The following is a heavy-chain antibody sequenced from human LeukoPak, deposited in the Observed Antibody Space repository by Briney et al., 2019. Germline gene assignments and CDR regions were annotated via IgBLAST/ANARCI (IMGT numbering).Heavy chain of an antibody. V-gene: IGHV3-30-3*01. CDR2: ISYDGSNK. CDR3: ARGGIAVAGRIDY. J-gene: IGHJ4*02. CDR1: GFTFSSYA. D-gene: IGHD6-19*01. Sequence: GGSLRLSCAASGFTFSSYAMHWVRQAPGKGLEWAAVISYDGSNKYYADSVKGRFTISRDNSKNTLYLQMNSLRAEDTAAYYCARGGIAVAGRIDYWGQGTLVTVSS.